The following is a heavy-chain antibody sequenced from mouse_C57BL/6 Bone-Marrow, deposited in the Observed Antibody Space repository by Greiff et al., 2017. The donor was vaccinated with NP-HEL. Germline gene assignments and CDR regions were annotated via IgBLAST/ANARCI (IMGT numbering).Heavy chain of an antibody. V-gene: IGHV1-84*01. CDR3: AREIYWWYFDV. CDR1: GYTFTSYW. Sequence: QVQLQQSGAELVKPGASVKVSCKASGYTFTSYWMHWVKQRPGQGLEWIGWIYPGSGNTKYNEKFKGKATLTVDTSSSTAYMQLSSLTSEDSAVYFCAREIYWWYFDVWGTGTTVTVSS. D-gene: IGHD2-1*01. J-gene: IGHJ1*03. CDR2: IYPGSGNT.